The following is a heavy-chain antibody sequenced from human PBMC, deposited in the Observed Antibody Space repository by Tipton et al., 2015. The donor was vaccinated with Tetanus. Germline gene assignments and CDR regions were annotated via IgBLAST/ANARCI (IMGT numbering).Heavy chain of an antibody. J-gene: IGHJ3*02. CDR2: ISGSGGST. D-gene: IGHD3-16*02. CDR3: AKAPSLGDAFDI. V-gene: IGHV3-23*01. Sequence: GSLRLSCAASGFTFSSFGMTWVRQAPGKGLEWVSAISGSGGSTYYADSVKGRFTISRDNSKNTLYLQMNSLRAEDTAVYYCAKAPSLGDAFDIWGQGTMVTVSS. CDR1: GFTFSSFG.